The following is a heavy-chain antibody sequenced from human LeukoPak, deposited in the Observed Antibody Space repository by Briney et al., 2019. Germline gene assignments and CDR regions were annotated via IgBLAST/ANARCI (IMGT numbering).Heavy chain of an antibody. CDR2: TYYRSKWYN. D-gene: IGHD2-2*03. CDR3: ARDTVDIVVVPAAMRRYFDWSPLGYYFDY. Sequence: SQTLSLTCAISGDSVSSNSAAWNWIRQSPSRGLEWLGRTYYRSKWYNDYAVSVKSRITINPDTSKNQFSLQLNSVTPEDTAVYYCARDTVDIVVVPAAMRRYFDWSPLGYYFDYWGQGTLVTVSS. CDR1: GDSVSSNSAA. J-gene: IGHJ4*02. V-gene: IGHV6-1*01.